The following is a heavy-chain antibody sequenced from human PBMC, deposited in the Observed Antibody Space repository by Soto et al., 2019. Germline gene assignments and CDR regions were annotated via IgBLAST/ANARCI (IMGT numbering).Heavy chain of an antibody. Sequence: QVQLVQSEGGVVQPGGSLRLSCAASGFTFTTFGMHWVRQAPGKGLEWVAFISYDEINQYYADSVKGRFTISRDISKNTLYLQMNNLRPEDSAVYYCAKVGLMGAYRKSFFDYWGQRTLVTVSS. CDR3: AKVGLMGAYRKSFFDY. CDR1: GFTFTTFG. V-gene: IGHV3-30*18. CDR2: ISYDEINQ. D-gene: IGHD1-26*01. J-gene: IGHJ4*02.